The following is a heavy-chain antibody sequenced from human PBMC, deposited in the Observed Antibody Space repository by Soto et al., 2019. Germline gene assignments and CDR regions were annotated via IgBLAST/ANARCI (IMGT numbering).Heavy chain of an antibody. V-gene: IGHV4-34*01. D-gene: IGHD3-9*01. Sequence: ETLSLTCAVYGGSFSGYYWSWIRQPPGKGLEWIGEINHSGSTNYNPSLKSRVTISVDTSKNQFSLKLSSVTAADTAVYYCXXXGGNXXXILTXYLNYYMDVWGKGTTVTVSS. CDR2: INHSGST. J-gene: IGHJ6*03. CDR3: XXXGGNXXXILTXYLNYYMDV. CDR1: GGSFSGYY.